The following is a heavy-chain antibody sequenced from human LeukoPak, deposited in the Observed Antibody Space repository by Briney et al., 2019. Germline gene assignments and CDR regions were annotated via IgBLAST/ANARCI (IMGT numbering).Heavy chain of an antibody. CDR1: SGSISSYY. V-gene: IGHV4-59*01. Sequence: PSETLSLTCTVSSGSISSYYWSWIRQPPGKGLEWIGYVYYSGSTNYNPSLKSRVTISVDTSKNQFSLKLSSVTAADTAVYYRARAGSRFDYWGQGTLVTVSS. CDR3: ARAGSRFDY. D-gene: IGHD7-27*01. CDR2: VYYSGST. J-gene: IGHJ4*02.